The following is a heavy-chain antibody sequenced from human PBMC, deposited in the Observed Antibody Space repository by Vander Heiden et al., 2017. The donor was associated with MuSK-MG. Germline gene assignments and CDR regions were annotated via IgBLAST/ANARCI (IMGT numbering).Heavy chain of an antibody. Sequence: EVQLLEAGGGLVQPGGSLRLSFTAPGFTFSSHAMHWVRQAPGKGLGWVSAISGSGGSTYYADSVKGRFTISRDNSKNTLYLQMNSLRAEDTAVYYCAKDKRDFNWYFDLWGRGTLVTVSS. CDR1: GFTFSSHA. V-gene: IGHV3-23*01. CDR2: ISGSGGST. J-gene: IGHJ2*01. CDR3: AKDKRDFNWYFDL.